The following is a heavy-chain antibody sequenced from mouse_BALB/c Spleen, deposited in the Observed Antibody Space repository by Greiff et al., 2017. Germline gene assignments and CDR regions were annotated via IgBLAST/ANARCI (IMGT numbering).Heavy chain of an antibody. CDR2: INPSTGYT. D-gene: IGHD4-1*01. J-gene: IGHJ2*01. V-gene: IGHV1-7*01. Sequence: QVQLQQSGAELAKPGASVKMSCKASGYTFTSYWMHWVKQRPGQGLEWIGYINPSTGYTEYNQKFKDKATLTADKSSSTAYMQLSSLTSEDSAVYYCARGAGTGYFDYWGQGTTLTVSS. CDR1: GYTFTSYW. CDR3: ARGAGTGYFDY.